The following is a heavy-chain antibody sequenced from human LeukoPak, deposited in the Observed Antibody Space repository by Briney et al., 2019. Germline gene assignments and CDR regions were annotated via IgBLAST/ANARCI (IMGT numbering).Heavy chain of an antibody. CDR1: VDSLSRYY. CDR2: IYYSGST. J-gene: IGHJ4*02. CDR3: ARYYDILTGYYSFDY. Sequence: SETLSLTYTVSVDSLSRYYWSWIREPPGKGLEGSGYIYYSGSTNYNPSLKSRVTISVDTSKNQFSLKLSSVTAADTAVYYCARYYDILTGYYSFDYWGQGTPVTVSS. D-gene: IGHD3-9*01. V-gene: IGHV4-59*08.